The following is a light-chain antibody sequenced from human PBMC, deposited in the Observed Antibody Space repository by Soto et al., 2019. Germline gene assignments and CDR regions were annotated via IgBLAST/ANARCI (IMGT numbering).Light chain of an antibody. CDR1: SSNIGAGYD. V-gene: IGLV1-40*01. CDR3: QSYDSSLSAL. Sequence: QPVLTQPPSVSGAPGQRVTISCTGSSSNIGAGYDVHWYQQLPGTAPKLLIYGNSNRPSEVPDRFSGSKSGTSASLAITGLQAEDEADYYCQSYDSSLSALFGGGTKVTVL. CDR2: GNS. J-gene: IGLJ2*01.